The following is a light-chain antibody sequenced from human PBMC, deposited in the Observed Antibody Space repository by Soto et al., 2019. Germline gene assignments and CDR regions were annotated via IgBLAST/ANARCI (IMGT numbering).Light chain of an antibody. V-gene: IGLV2-11*01. CDR1: SSDVGGYNY. CDR2: DVS. Sequence: QSALTQPRSVSESPGQSVTISCTGTSSDVGGYNYVSWYQQHPGKAPKLMIYDVSQRPSGVPDRFSGSKSGNTASLTISGLQAEDEADYYCCSDAGTVVFGGGTKLTVL. CDR3: CSDAGTVV. J-gene: IGLJ2*01.